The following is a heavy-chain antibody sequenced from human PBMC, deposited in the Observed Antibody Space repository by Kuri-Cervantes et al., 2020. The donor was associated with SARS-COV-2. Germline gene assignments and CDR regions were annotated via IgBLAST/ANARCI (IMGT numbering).Heavy chain of an antibody. CDR1: GFTFSSYG. CDR3: AKDLGYGDYSDAFDI. V-gene: IGHV3-30*02. J-gene: IGHJ3*02. Sequence: GGSLRLSCAASGFTFSSYGMHWVRQAPGKGLEWVAFIRCDGSNKYYADSVKGRFTISRDNSKNTLYLQMNSLRAEDTAVYYCAKDLGYGDYSDAFDIWGQGTMVTVSS. CDR2: IRCDGSNK. D-gene: IGHD4-17*01.